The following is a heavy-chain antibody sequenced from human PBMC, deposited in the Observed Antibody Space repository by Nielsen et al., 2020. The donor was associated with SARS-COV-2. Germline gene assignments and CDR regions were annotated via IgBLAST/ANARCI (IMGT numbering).Heavy chain of an antibody. V-gene: IGHV3-9*01. CDR3: AKDVNDYGGNSFDY. CDR1: GFTFVDYA. Sequence: GGSLRLSCAASGFTFVDYAMHWVRQAPGKGLEWVSGISWNSGSMAYADSVKGRFTISRDNAKNSLYLRMNSLRTEDTALYYCAKDVNDYGGNSFDYWGRGTLVTVSS. J-gene: IGHJ4*02. CDR2: ISWNSGSM. D-gene: IGHD4-23*01.